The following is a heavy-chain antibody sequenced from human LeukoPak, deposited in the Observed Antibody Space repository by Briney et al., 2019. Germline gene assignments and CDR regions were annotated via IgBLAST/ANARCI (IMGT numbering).Heavy chain of an antibody. CDR1: GFTFGSYG. V-gene: IGHV3-33*01. D-gene: IGHD3-3*01. Sequence: GGSLRLSCSASGFTFGSYGMHWVRQAPGKGLEWVALIWYHGNDVDYADSVKGRYTISRDNSKNTLYLQMNSVRADDTAVYFCARDFWNEPSKYFDYWGQGTLVTVSS. CDR2: IWYHGNDV. J-gene: IGHJ4*02. CDR3: ARDFWNEPSKYFDY.